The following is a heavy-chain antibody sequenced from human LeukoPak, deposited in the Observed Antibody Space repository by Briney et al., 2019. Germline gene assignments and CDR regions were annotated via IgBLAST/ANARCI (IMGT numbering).Heavy chain of an antibody. CDR2: IVVGSGNT. CDR3: AADPEYYYDSSGLS. D-gene: IGHD3-22*01. J-gene: IGHJ5*02. Sequence: SVKVSCKASGFTFTSSAVQWVRQARGQRLEWIGWIVVGSGNTNYAQKFQERVTITRDKSTSTAYMELSSLRSEDTAVYYCAADPEYYYDSSGLSWGQGTLVTVSS. V-gene: IGHV1-58*01. CDR1: GFTFTSSA.